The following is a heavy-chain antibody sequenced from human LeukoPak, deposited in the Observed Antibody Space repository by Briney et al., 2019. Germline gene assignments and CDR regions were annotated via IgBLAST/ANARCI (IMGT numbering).Heavy chain of an antibody. J-gene: IGHJ4*02. CDR1: GFTFSHYG. D-gene: IGHD4-17*01. Sequence: QPGRSLRLSCAASGFTFSHYGMHWVRQAPGKGLEWVANIKQDGSEKYYVDSVRGRFTISRDNAKNSLYLQMNSLRAEDTAVYYCASKPGDYGDYYVFFDYWGQGTLVTVSS. CDR2: IKQDGSEK. V-gene: IGHV3-7*01. CDR3: ASKPGDYGDYYVFFDY.